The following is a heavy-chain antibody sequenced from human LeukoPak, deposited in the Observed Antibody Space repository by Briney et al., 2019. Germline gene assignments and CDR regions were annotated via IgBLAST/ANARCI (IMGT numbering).Heavy chain of an antibody. V-gene: IGHV3-48*03. Sequence: GGSLRLSCAASGFTFSRYEMNWVRQAPGKGLEWLSYISSSGSTMYYADSVKGRITISRDNAKNSLYLQMNSLRAEDTAVYYCAKAPPNYYDSSGGPLDYWGQGTLVTVSS. J-gene: IGHJ4*02. D-gene: IGHD3-22*01. CDR3: AKAPPNYYDSSGGPLDY. CDR1: GFTFSRYE. CDR2: ISSSGSTM.